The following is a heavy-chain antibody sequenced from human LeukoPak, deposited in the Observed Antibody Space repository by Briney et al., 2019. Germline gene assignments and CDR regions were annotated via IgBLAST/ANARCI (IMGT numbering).Heavy chain of an antibody. V-gene: IGHV3-9*01. Sequence: GGSLRLSCAASGFTFDDYAMHWVRQAPGKGLEWVSAISWNSGSIGYADSVKGRFTISRDNAKNSLYLQMNSLRAEDTALYYCAKDLRGYSPDAFDMWGQGTMVTVSS. CDR2: ISWNSGSI. CDR3: AKDLRGYSPDAFDM. CDR1: GFTFDDYA. J-gene: IGHJ3*02. D-gene: IGHD5-18*01.